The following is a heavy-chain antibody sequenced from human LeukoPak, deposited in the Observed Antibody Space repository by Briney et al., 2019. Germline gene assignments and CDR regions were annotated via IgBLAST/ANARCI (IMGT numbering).Heavy chain of an antibody. D-gene: IGHD2-21*01. J-gene: IGHJ3*02. CDR3: VRDSDYQRNSGGLYAHYDALDI. V-gene: IGHV3-7*01. CDR2: IKADGSAK. CDR1: EFTFSTFW. Sequence: GGSLRLSCAASEFTFSTFWMSWVRQAPGKGLEWVANIKADGSAKHYVDSVEGRFSISRDNARSSLYLQMNSLRAEDTAVYYCVRDSDYQRNSGGLYAHYDALDIWGHGTMVTVS.